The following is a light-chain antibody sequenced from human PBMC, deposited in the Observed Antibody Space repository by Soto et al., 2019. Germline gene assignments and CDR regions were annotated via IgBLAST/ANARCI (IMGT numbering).Light chain of an antibody. CDR1: QSVSSN. V-gene: IGKV3-20*01. CDR3: QQYGSSLT. J-gene: IGKJ4*01. CDR2: DIS. Sequence: ETVMTQSPATLSVSPLERATLSFRASQSVSSNLAWYQQKPGQPPRLLTYDISTRATGIPTRFSGSGSGTDFTLTISRLEPEDFAVYSCQQYGSSLTFGGGTKVDIK.